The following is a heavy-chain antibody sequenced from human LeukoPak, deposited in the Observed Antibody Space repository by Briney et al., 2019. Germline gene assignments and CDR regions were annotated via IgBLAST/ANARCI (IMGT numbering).Heavy chain of an antibody. CDR2: ISYDGSNK. J-gene: IGHJ4*02. Sequence: TGGSLRLSCAASGFTFSSYAMHWVRQAPGKGLEWVAVISYDGSNKYYADSVKGRFTISRDNSKNTLYLQMNSLRAEDAAVYYCAKDFSSWFTGGFDYWGQGTLVTVSS. CDR1: GFTFSSYA. D-gene: IGHD3-10*01. V-gene: IGHV3-30*04. CDR3: AKDFSSWFTGGFDY.